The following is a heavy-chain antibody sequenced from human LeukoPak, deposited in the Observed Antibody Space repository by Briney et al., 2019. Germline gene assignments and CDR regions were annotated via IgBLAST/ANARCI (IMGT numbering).Heavy chain of an antibody. D-gene: IGHD3-22*01. CDR2: ISAYNGNT. Sequence: GASVKVSCKASGYTFTSYGISWVRQAPGQGLEWMGWISAYNGNTNYAQKLQGRVTMTTDTSTSTAYMELRSLRSDDTAVYYCARGNPSTGYDSNLLDYWGQGTLVTVSS. CDR3: ARGNPSTGYDSNLLDY. V-gene: IGHV1-18*01. CDR1: GYTFTSYG. J-gene: IGHJ4*02.